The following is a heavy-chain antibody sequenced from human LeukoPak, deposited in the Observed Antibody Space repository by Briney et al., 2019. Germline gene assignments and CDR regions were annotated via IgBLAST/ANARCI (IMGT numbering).Heavy chain of an antibody. J-gene: IGHJ6*02. Sequence: GGSLRLSCAASGFTLSSYAMTWVRQAPGRGLGWVSSISSSSSYIYYADSVKGRFTISRDNAKNSLYLQMNSLRAEDTAVYYCARDNYYDSSGHPRGYYYYGMDVWGQGTTVTVSS. D-gene: IGHD3-22*01. V-gene: IGHV3-21*01. CDR2: ISSSSSYI. CDR1: GFTLSSYA. CDR3: ARDNYYDSSGHPRGYYYYGMDV.